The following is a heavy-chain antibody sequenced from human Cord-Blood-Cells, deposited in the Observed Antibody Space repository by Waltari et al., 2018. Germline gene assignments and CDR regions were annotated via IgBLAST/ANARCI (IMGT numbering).Heavy chain of an antibody. Sequence: EVQLVESGGGLVQPGGSLRLSCAASGFTFSSYEMNWVRQAPGKGLEWVSYISSSGSTIYYADSVKGRFTISRDNAKNSLYLQMNSLRAEDTAVYYCARDKETMVQGSYYYYYYGMDVWGQGTTVTVSS. CDR3: ARDKETMVQGSYYYYYYGMDV. CDR1: GFTFSSYE. V-gene: IGHV3-48*03. D-gene: IGHD3-10*01. CDR2: ISSSGSTI. J-gene: IGHJ6*02.